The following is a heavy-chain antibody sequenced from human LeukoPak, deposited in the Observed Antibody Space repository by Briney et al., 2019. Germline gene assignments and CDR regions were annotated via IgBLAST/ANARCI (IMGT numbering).Heavy chain of an antibody. D-gene: IGHD6-13*01. CDR2: TRYDGSTK. CDR3: AKGKGGIAAAFLVDY. J-gene: IGHJ4*02. V-gene: IGHV3-30*02. Sequence: GGSLRLSCAASGFSFSSYGMHWVRQAPGKGLEWVAFTRYDGSTKYYADSVKGRFTISRDNSKNTLYLQMNSLRTEDTALYYCAKGKGGIAAAFLVDYWGQGTLVTVSS. CDR1: GFSFSSYG.